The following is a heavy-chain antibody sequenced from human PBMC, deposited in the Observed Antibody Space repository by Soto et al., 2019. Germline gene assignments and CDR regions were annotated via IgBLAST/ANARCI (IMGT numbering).Heavy chain of an antibody. CDR2: IYYSRST. Sequence: SETLSLTCIVSGGSISSSSYYWGWIRQPPGKGLEWIGSIYYSRSTYYNPSLKSRVTISVDTSKNQFSLKLSSVTAADTAVFYCARHRARNWFDYWGQGTLVTVSS. J-gene: IGHJ5*01. V-gene: IGHV4-39*01. CDR3: ARHRARNWFDY. D-gene: IGHD6-6*01. CDR1: GGSISSSSYY.